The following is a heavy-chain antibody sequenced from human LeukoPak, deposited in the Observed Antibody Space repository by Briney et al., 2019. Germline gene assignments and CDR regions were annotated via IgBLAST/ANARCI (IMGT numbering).Heavy chain of an antibody. V-gene: IGHV3-23*01. CDR2: ISGSGRST. CDR1: GFTFSSYW. J-gene: IGHJ4*02. CDR3: AKTRRDIVVVPGAPFDY. Sequence: PGGSMRLSCAASGFTFSSYWMSWVRQAPGKGLEWVSAISGSGRSTYYADSVTGRFTISRDNSKNTLYLQMHSLRAEDTAVYSCAKTRRDIVVVPGAPFDYWGQGTLVTVSS. D-gene: IGHD2-2*01.